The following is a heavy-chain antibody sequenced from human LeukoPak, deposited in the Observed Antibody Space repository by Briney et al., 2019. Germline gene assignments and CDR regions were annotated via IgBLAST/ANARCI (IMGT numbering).Heavy chain of an antibody. V-gene: IGHV4-59*12. Sequence: SETLSLTCTVCGGSISPFYWNWIRQPPGKGLEWIGYIYYTGGTSYSPSLNSRATISVDTSKNQISLKLNSVTAADTAVYYCARGRIVVAHTGAFDIWGQGTMVPVSS. J-gene: IGHJ3*02. CDR1: GGSISPFY. D-gene: IGHD3-22*01. CDR3: ARGRIVVAHTGAFDI. CDR2: IYYTGGT.